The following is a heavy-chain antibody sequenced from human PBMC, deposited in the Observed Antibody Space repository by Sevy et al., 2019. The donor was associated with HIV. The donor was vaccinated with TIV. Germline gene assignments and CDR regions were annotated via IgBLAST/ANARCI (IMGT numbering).Heavy chain of an antibody. CDR2: INRNGSVT. J-gene: IGHJ4*02. CDR1: GFSLNSFW. D-gene: IGHD2-15*01. Sequence: GGSLRLSCAASGFSLNSFWMNWVRQTPGKGLEWVANINRNGSVTYNVDSVKGRFTISRDNSRNLLYLQMTSLRVEETALYYCVRAVATNGSFWGQGTLVTVSS. V-gene: IGHV3-7*01. CDR3: VRAVATNGSF.